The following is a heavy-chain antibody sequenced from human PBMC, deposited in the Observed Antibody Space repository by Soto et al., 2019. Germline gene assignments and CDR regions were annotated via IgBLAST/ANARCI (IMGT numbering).Heavy chain of an antibody. CDR2: INPNSGGT. J-gene: IGHJ4*02. CDR3: ARTTWNRGSDRGY. CDR1: GYTFTGYY. Sequence: QVQLVQSGAEVKKPGASVKVSCKASGYTFTGYYMHWVRQAPGQGLEWMGWINPNSGGTNYAQKLQGRGTMTRDTAISTAYMELSRLRSDDTAVYYWARTTWNRGSDRGYWGQGTLVTVSS. V-gene: IGHV1-2*02. D-gene: IGHD1-1*01.